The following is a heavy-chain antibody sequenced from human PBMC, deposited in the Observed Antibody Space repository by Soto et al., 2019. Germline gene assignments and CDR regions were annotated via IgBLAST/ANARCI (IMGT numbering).Heavy chain of an antibody. J-gene: IGHJ4*02. CDR1: GGSISSYY. Sequence: PSETLSLTCTVSGGSISSYYWSWIRQPPGKGLEWIGYIYYSGSTNYNPSLKSRVTISVDTSKNQFSLKLSSVAAADTVVYYCAREGYYYDSRAFDYWGQGTLVTVSS. D-gene: IGHD3-22*01. CDR3: AREGYYYDSRAFDY. CDR2: IYYSGST. V-gene: IGHV4-59*01.